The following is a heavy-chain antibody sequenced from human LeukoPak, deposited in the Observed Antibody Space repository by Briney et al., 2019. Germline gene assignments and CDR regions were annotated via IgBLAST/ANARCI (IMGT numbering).Heavy chain of an antibody. J-gene: IGHJ5*02. CDR1: GYSFTSYW. CDR3: ARHGKLSASRNWFDP. Sequence: PGKSLKISCNASGYSFTSYWIACVRQMPGKGLELMGVIYPDDFDTSSSPSFQGQVTISADKSISTAFLQWSSLKASDTAIYYCARHGKLSASRNWFDPWGQGTLVTVSS. CDR2: IYPDDFDT. V-gene: IGHV5-51*01. D-gene: IGHD1-26*01.